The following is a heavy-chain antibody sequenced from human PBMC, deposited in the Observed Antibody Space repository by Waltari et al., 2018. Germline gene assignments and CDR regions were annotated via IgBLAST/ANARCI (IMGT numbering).Heavy chain of an antibody. CDR3: ARVYSYGYPGRTVMDV. D-gene: IGHD5-18*01. Sequence: QVQLVQSGAEVKKPGASVKVSCKASGSTFTSYDINWVRKTTGQGLEWMGWMNPNSGNTGYAQKFQGRVTMTRNTSISTAYMELSSLRSEDTAVYYCARVYSYGYPGRTVMDVWGQGTTVTVSS. CDR1: GSTFTSYD. J-gene: IGHJ6*02. CDR2: MNPNSGNT. V-gene: IGHV1-8*01.